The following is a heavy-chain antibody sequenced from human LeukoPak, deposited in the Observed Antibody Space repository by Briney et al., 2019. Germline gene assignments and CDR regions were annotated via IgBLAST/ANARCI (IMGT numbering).Heavy chain of an antibody. J-gene: IGHJ5*02. CDR2: IIPIFGTA. V-gene: IGHV1-69*13. CDR1: GGTFSSCA. CDR3: ARAVRIAAAVFSWFDP. Sequence: SVKVSCKASGGTFSSCAISWVRQAPGQGLEWMGGIIPIFGTANYAQKFQGRVTITADESTSTAYMELSSLRSEDTAVYYCARAVRIAAAVFSWFDPWGQGTLVTVSS. D-gene: IGHD6-13*01.